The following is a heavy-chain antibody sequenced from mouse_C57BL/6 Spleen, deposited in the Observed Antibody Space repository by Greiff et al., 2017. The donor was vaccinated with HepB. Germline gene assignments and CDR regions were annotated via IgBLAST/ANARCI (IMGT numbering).Heavy chain of an antibody. D-gene: IGHD2-1*01. CDR3: ARSAIYPDY. CDR2: IYPGSGNT. J-gene: IGHJ2*01. CDR1: GYTFTDYY. V-gene: IGHV1-76*01. Sequence: QVQLKQSGAELVRPGASVKLSCKASGYTFTDYYINWVKQRPGQGLEWIARIYPGSGNTYYNEKFKGKATLTAEKSSSTAYMQLSSLTSEDSAVYFCARSAIYPDYWGQGTTLTVSS.